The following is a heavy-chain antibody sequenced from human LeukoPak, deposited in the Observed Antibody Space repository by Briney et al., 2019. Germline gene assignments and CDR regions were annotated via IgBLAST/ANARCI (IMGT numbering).Heavy chain of an antibody. D-gene: IGHD6-19*01. CDR3: ARDPRQYSSDLQPLFDY. J-gene: IGHJ4*02. V-gene: IGHV3-30*04. CDR1: GFTFSSYA. CDR2: ISYDGSNK. Sequence: GGSLRLSCAASGFTFSSYAMHWVRQAPGKGLEWVAVISYDGSNKYYADSVKGRLTISRDNSKNTLHLQMNSLRAEDTAVYYCARDPRQYSSDLQPLFDYWGQGTLVTVSS.